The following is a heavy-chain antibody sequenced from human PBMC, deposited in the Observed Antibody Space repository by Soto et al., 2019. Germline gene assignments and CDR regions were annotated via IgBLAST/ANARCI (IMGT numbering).Heavy chain of an antibody. J-gene: IGHJ6*02. CDR1: GFTFTNAW. V-gene: IGHV3-48*01. Sequence: PGGSLRLSCAASGFTFTNAWMSWVRQAPGKGLEWVAYISSSSSTIYYADSVKGRFTISRDNAKNSLYLQMNSLRAEDTAVYYCATSLDVWGQGTTVTVSS. CDR2: ISSSSSTI. CDR3: ATSLDV.